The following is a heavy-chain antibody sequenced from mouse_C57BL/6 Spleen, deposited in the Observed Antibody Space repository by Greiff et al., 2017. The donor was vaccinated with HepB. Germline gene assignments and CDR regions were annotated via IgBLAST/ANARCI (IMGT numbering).Heavy chain of an antibody. V-gene: IGHV1-55*01. D-gene: IGHD1-1*01. CDR1: GYTFTSYW. J-gene: IGHJ4*01. Sequence: VQLQQSGAELVKPGASVKMSCKASGYTFTSYWITWVKQRPGQGLEWIGDIYPGSGSTNYNEKFKSKATLTVDTSSSTAYMQLSSLTSEDSAVYYCARAYYYGSRAMDYWGQGTSVTVSS. CDR2: IYPGSGST. CDR3: ARAYYYGSRAMDY.